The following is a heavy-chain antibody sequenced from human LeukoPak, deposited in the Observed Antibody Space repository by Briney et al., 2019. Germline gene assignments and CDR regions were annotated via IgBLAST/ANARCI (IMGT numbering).Heavy chain of an antibody. J-gene: IGHJ3*02. V-gene: IGHV1-3*01. Sequence: ASVKVSCKASGYSFTDYAMHWVRQAPGQRPEWMGWINAGNGNTKYSLNFQGRVTITGDTSASTVYMELSSLRSEDTAVYYCARAGYCSRTSCSDAFEIWGQGTMVTVSS. CDR2: INAGNGNT. D-gene: IGHD2-2*03. CDR1: GYSFTDYA. CDR3: ARAGYCSRTSCSDAFEI.